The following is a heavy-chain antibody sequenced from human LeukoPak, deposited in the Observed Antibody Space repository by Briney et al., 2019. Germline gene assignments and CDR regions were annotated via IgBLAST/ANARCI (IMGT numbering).Heavy chain of an antibody. D-gene: IGHD2-2*01. V-gene: IGHV4-59*11. J-gene: IGHJ5*02. CDR3: ARDGAVVPAAIGWFDP. CDR2: IYYSGST. CDR1: GGSISSHY. Sequence: SETLSLTCTVSGGSISSHYWSWIRQPPGKGLEWIGYIYYSGSTNYNPSLKRRVTISVDTSKNQSSLRLSSVTAADTAVYYCARDGAVVPAAIGWFDPWGQGTLVTVSS.